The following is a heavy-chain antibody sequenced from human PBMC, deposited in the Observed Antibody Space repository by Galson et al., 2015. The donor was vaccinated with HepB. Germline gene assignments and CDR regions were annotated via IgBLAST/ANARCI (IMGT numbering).Heavy chain of an antibody. V-gene: IGHV3-15*01. CDR2: IRSKTDGGTA. J-gene: IGHJ4*02. CDR3: ITYPGDTSGWF. Sequence: PLRLSCAASGFTFSNVWMNWVRQAPGKGLERVGRIRSKTDGGTADYAAPVKVRFTISRDDSKNTLYLQMNSLKTEDTAVYYCITYPGDTSGWFWGQGTLVTVSS. D-gene: IGHD6-19*01. CDR1: GFTFSNVW.